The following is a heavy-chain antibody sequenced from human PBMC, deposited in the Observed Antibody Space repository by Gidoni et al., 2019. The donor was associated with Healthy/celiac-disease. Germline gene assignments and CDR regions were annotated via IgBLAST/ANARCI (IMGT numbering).Heavy chain of an antibody. CDR2: ISGSVGRK. CDR1: GFTFSSYA. J-gene: IGHJ4*02. Sequence: EVQLVESGGGLVQPGGSLRLSCAASGFTFSSYAMSWVRQAAGKGVEWVAAISGSVGRKYYADSVKGRFTISRDNSKNTLYRQMNSLRAEDTAVYYWARGILHIVVVTAIDYWGQGTLVTVSS. V-gene: IGHV3-23*04. D-gene: IGHD2-21*02. CDR3: ARGILHIVVVTAIDY.